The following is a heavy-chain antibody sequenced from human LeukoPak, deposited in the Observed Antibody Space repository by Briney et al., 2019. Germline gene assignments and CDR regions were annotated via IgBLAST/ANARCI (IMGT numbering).Heavy chain of an antibody. CDR3: ARGMATILAWFDP. V-gene: IGHV4-38-2*01. J-gene: IGHJ5*02. Sequence: SETLSLTCAVSGYSISSGYYWGWIRQPAGKGLEWIGRIYTSGSTNYNPSLKSRVTISVDTSKNQFSLKLSSVTAADTAVYYCARGMATILAWFDPWGQGTLVTVSS. CDR1: GYSISSGYY. D-gene: IGHD5-24*01. CDR2: IYTSGST.